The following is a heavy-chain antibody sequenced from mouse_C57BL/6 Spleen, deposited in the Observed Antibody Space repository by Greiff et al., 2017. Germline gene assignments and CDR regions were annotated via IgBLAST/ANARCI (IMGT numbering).Heavy chain of an antibody. CDR2: ISDGGSYT. CDR3: AREALYDGYSWFAY. V-gene: IGHV5-4*01. J-gene: IGHJ3*01. D-gene: IGHD2-3*01. Sequence: EVQGVESGGGLVKPGGSLKLSCAASGFTFSSYAMSWVRQTPEKRLEWVATISDGGSYTYYPDNVKGRFTISRDNAKNNLYLQMSHLKSEDTAMYYCAREALYDGYSWFAYWGQGTLVTVSA. CDR1: GFTFSSYA.